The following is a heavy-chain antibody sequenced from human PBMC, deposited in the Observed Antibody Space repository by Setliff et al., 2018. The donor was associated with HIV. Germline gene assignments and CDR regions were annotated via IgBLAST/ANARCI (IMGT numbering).Heavy chain of an antibody. CDR2: INAGDDNT. J-gene: IGHJ4*02. CDR1: GYPFSGYG. V-gene: IGHV1-3*01. Sequence: ASVKVSCKASGYPFSGYGISWVRQAPGQRLEWMGYINAGDDNTRYSEKFQGRVTITRDTSANTAYMELSSLRSEDTAVYYCARGSCSGCYLSDYWGLGTLVTVSS. CDR3: ARGSCSGCYLSDY. D-gene: IGHD6-19*01.